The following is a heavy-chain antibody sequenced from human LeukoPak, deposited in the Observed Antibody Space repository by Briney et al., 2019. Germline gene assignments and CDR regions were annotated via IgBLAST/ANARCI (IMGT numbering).Heavy chain of an antibody. J-gene: IGHJ4*02. CDR2: ISGSSSYI. Sequence: GGSLRLSCAASGLTFSSYSMNWVRQVPGKGLEWVSSISGSSSYIYYANSVKGRFTISRDNAKKSLWLQMNSLRAEDTAVYYCAIGYCSSDNCPDYWGQGTLVTVSS. D-gene: IGHD2-15*01. CDR1: GLTFSSYS. CDR3: AIGYCSSDNCPDY. V-gene: IGHV3-21*01.